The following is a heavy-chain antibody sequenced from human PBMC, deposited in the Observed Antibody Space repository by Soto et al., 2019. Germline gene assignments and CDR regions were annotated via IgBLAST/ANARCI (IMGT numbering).Heavy chain of an antibody. CDR1: GFTFSRYA. Sequence: GGYVRLACAASGFTFSRYAMSWVRQAPGKGLEWVSAISGSGGSTYYADSVKGRFTISRDNSKNTLYLQMNSLRAEDTAVYYFAKPLTWGSDRAPSDYRGQGTPGTVSS. V-gene: IGHV3-23*01. CDR3: AKPLTWGSDRAPSDY. J-gene: IGHJ4*02. D-gene: IGHD6-25*01. CDR2: ISGSGGST.